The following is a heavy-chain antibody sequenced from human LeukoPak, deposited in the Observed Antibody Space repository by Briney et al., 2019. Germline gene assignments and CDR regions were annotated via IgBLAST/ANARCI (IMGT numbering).Heavy chain of an antibody. J-gene: IGHJ3*01. D-gene: IGHD5-18*01. CDR1: GFTFSSYW. Sequence: PGGALTLSCAASGFTFSSYWMSWVRQAPGKGLEWVSGISANGGNTHYADSVKGRITISRDNYNKTLYMQMDSLRAADPPVYYFARADRTEALGRYGMRSDAFDVWGQGTMVTVSS. V-gene: IGHV3-23*01. CDR2: ISANGGNT. CDR3: ARADRTEALGRYGMRSDAFDV.